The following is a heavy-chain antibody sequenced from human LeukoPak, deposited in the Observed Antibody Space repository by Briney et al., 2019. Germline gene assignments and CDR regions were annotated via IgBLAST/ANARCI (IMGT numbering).Heavy chain of an antibody. D-gene: IGHD5-24*01. CDR3: TGPPPTTTGRDY. J-gene: IGHJ4*02. CDR2: IRSNANNYAT. V-gene: IGHV3-73*01. Sequence: GGSLRLSCAASGFTFSSYGMHWVRQAPGRGLEWVGHIRSNANNYATAYAASLKGRFTISRDDSKNTAFLQMNSLKTEDTAVYYCTGPPPTTTGRDYWGQGTLVTVSS. CDR1: GFTFSSYG.